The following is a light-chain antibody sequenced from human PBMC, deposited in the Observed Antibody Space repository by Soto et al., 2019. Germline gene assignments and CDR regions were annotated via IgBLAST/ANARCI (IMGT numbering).Light chain of an antibody. CDR1: QSISSY. CDR3: QQSYSTLGAT. J-gene: IGKJ4*01. CDR2: AAS. Sequence: DIQMTQSPSSLSASVGDRVTITCRASQSISSYLNWYQQKPGKAPKLLIYAASSLQSGVPSRFSSSGSGTDFTLTISSLQPEDFATYYCQQSYSTLGATFGGGTKVEIK. V-gene: IGKV1-39*01.